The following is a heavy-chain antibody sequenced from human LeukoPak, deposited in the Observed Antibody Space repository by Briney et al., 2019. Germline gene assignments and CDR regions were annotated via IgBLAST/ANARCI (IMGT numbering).Heavy chain of an antibody. D-gene: IGHD2-2*01. CDR1: GDTFSKNY. J-gene: IGHJ6*02. Sequence: ASVKVSCKASGDTFSKNYIHWVRQAPGQGLEWMGRIIPILGIANYAQKFQGRVTITADKSTSTAYMELSSLRSEDTAVYYCARDQIDIVVVPAATGYYGMDVWGQGTTVTVSS. CDR3: ARDQIDIVVVPAATGYYGMDV. V-gene: IGHV1-69*04. CDR2: IIPILGIA.